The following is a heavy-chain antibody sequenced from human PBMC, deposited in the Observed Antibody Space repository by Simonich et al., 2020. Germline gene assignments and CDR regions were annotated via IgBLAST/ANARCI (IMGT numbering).Heavy chain of an antibody. CDR3: AKDLGERITMIVVVIDAFDI. CDR1: GFTFSSYA. J-gene: IGHJ3*02. D-gene: IGHD3-22*01. CDR2: ISGSGGST. V-gene: IGHV3-23*01. Sequence: GGGLVQPGGSLILSCAASGFTFSSYAMSWVRQAPGKGLEWVSAISGSGGSTYYADSVKGRLTISRDNSKNTLYRQMNSLRAEDTAVYYCAKDLGERITMIVVVIDAFDIWGQGTMVTVSS.